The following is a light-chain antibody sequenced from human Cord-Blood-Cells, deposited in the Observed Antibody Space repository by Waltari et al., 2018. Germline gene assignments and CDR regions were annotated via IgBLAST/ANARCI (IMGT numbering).Light chain of an antibody. CDR3: QQYYSTPSWT. CDR1: QSVLYSSNNTNY. CDR2: WAS. J-gene: IGKJ1*01. V-gene: IGKV4-1*01. Sequence: DIVMTQSPDSLAVSLGERATINCKSSQSVLYSSNNTNYLAWYQQKPGQPPKLLIYWASTRESGVHDRFSGSGSGTDFTLTISSLQAEDVAVYYCQQYYSTPSWTFGQGTKVEIK.